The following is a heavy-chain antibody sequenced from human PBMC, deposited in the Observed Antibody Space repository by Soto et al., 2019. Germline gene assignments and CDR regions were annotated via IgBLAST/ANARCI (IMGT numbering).Heavy chain of an antibody. Sequence: KSSETLSLTXTVSGGSISSGGYYWSWIRQHPGKGLEWIGYIYYSGSTYYNPSLKSRVTISVDTSKNQFSLKLSPVTAADTAVYYCARDFDYGDYYYGMDVWGQGTTVTVSS. J-gene: IGHJ6*02. D-gene: IGHD4-17*01. V-gene: IGHV4-31*02. CDR1: GGSISSGGYY. CDR3: ARDFDYGDYYYGMDV. CDR2: IYYSGST.